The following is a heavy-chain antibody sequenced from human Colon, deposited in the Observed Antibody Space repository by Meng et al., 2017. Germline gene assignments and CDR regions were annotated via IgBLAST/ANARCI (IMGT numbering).Heavy chain of an antibody. J-gene: IGHJ5*02. CDR2: IYSSGRT. Sequence: HVPLRGPGPGLWRRSETLSLTCTVSGGSMSGYYWNWIRQPAGKGLEWIGHIYSSGRTNYNPSLKSRVTISVDSSKNQFSLNLTSVTAADTAVYFCARVQRFCTGGICSNWFDPWGQGTLVTVSS. V-gene: IGHV4-4*07. D-gene: IGHD2-15*01. CDR3: ARVQRFCTGGICSNWFDP. CDR1: GGSMSGYY.